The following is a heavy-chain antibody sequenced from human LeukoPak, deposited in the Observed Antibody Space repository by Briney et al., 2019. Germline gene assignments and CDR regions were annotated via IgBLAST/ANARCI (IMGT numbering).Heavy chain of an antibody. D-gene: IGHD3-16*01. V-gene: IGHV3-66*01. CDR2: IYTGGTT. Sequence: GGSLRLSCAASGFTSSDYSMSWVRQAPGKGLVWVSVIYTGGTTYYADSVKGRFTISRDNSKNTLYLQMNSLRAEDTAVYYCARDVAAPGGVYFDYWGQGTLVTVSS. CDR1: GFTSSDYS. J-gene: IGHJ4*02. CDR3: ARDVAAPGGVYFDY.